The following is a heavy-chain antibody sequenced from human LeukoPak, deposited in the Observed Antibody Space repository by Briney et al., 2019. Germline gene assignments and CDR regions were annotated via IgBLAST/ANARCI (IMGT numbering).Heavy chain of an antibody. CDR1: GGSVSSGSYY. Sequence: SETPSLTCTVSGGSVSSGSYYWSWIRQPPGKGLEWIGYIYYSGSTNYNPSLKSRVTISVDTSKNQFSLKLSSVTAADTAVYYCATDEAINYDSSGYLLYWGQGTLVTVSS. D-gene: IGHD3-22*01. J-gene: IGHJ4*02. CDR3: ATDEAINYDSSGYLLY. CDR2: IYYSGST. V-gene: IGHV4-61*01.